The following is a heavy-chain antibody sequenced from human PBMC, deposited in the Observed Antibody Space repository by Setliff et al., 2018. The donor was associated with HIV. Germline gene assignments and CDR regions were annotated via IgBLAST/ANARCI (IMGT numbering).Heavy chain of an antibody. V-gene: IGHV3-7*03. CDR1: GFTFSTYW. CDR2: INQDGSER. D-gene: IGHD3-9*01. Sequence: GGSLRLSCAASGFTFSTYWMSWVRQAPGKGLEWVANINQDGSERYYVDSVKGRFTISRDNAKNSLYLQINSLRAEDTAVYFCAREGSGFLDYWGQGTLVTVSS. CDR3: AREGSGFLDY. J-gene: IGHJ4*02.